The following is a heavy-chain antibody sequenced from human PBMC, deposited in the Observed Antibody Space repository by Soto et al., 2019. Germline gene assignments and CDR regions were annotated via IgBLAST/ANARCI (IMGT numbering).Heavy chain of an antibody. D-gene: IGHD1-26*01. V-gene: IGHV3-9*01. Sequence: HPGGSLRLSCAASGFTFDDYAMHWVRQAPGKGLEWVSGISWDSGSFGYADSVKGRFTISRDNAKNSLYLQMNSLRAEDTALYYCAKGASSGSSSRDGYFDYWGQGTLVTVSS. CDR3: AKGASSGSSSRDGYFDY. CDR1: GFTFDDYA. CDR2: ISWDSGSF. J-gene: IGHJ4*02.